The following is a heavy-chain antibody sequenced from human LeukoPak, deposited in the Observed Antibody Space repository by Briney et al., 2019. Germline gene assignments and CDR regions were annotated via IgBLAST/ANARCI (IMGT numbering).Heavy chain of an antibody. D-gene: IGHD4-17*01. J-gene: IGHJ4*02. CDR1: GFTFSTYA. V-gene: IGHV3-23*01. CDR3: AKDFSTVTLGYFDS. Sequence: PGGSLRLSCAASGFTFSTYAMSWVRQAPGKGLEWVSGISGSTYYADSVKGRFTISRDNSKNTLYLQMNSLRAEDTAVYYCAKDFSTVTLGYFDSWGQGTLVTVHS. CDR2: ISGST.